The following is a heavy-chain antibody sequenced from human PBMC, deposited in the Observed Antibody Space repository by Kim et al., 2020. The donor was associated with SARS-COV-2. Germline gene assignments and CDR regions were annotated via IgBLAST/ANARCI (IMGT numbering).Heavy chain of an antibody. CDR1: GFTFSSYA. V-gene: IGHV3-30*04. J-gene: IGHJ4*02. CDR2: ISYDGSNK. D-gene: IGHD6-19*01. Sequence: GGSLRLSCAASGFTFSSYAMHWVRQAPGKGLEWVAVISYDGSNKYYADSVKGRFTISRDNSKNTLYLQMNSLRAEDTAVYYCAREEYSSGWGPFDYWGQGTLVTVAS. CDR3: AREEYSSGWGPFDY.